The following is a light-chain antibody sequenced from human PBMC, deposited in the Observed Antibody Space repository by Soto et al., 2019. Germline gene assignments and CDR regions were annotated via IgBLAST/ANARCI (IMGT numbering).Light chain of an antibody. CDR1: QSVSSN. CDR3: QQYGHWPPLT. Sequence: EVVLTQSPATLSVSPGERATLSCRASQSVSSNLAWYQQKPGQAPRLLIYGASTRATGIPGRFSGSGSGTEFTLTISSLQSADFAVYYCQQYGHWPPLTFGGGTKVEMK. V-gene: IGKV3D-15*01. J-gene: IGKJ4*01. CDR2: GAS.